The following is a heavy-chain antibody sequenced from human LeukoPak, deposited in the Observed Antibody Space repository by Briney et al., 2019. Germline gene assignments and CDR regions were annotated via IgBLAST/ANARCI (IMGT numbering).Heavy chain of an antibody. V-gene: IGHV4-38-2*01. Sequence: PSETLSLTCAVSGYSISSGYYWGWIRQSPEKGLEWIGSIYHSGTTYYNPSLKSRVTISIDTSKNQFSLNLNSVTAADTAMYYCAWKYYYDSSGYFYVDQWGQGTLVTVSS. CDR2: IYHSGTT. CDR3: AWKYYYDSSGYFYVDQ. D-gene: IGHD3-22*01. CDR1: GYSISSGYY. J-gene: IGHJ4*02.